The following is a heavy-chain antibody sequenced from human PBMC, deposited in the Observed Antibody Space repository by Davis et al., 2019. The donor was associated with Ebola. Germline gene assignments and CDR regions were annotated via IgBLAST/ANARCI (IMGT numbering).Heavy chain of an antibody. CDR1: GYTFTSYY. D-gene: IGHD2-15*01. V-gene: IGHV1-46*01. CDR2: INPSGGST. Sequence: ASVKVSCKASGYTFTSYYMHWVRQAPGQGLEWMGIINPSGGSTSYAQKFQGRVTMTRDTSTSTVYMELSSLRSEDTAVYYCARDRWVVVVAAWSYYGMDVWGQGTTVTVSS. CDR3: ARDRWVVVVAAWSYYGMDV. J-gene: IGHJ6*02.